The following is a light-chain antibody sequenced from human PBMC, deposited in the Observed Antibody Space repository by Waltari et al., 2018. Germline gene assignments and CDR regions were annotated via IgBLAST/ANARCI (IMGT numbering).Light chain of an antibody. CDR1: RLAQTY. Sequence: FVLTQPPSVSVSPGQTAKITCFGDRLAQTYPSWYQQKPGQSPVGVIYRDTKRPSGIPDRFSGSNSGNTATLTISGTQTMDEADYYCQAWDSSNYWVFGGGTKLTVL. CDR2: RDT. V-gene: IGLV3-1*01. CDR3: QAWDSSNYWV. J-gene: IGLJ3*02.